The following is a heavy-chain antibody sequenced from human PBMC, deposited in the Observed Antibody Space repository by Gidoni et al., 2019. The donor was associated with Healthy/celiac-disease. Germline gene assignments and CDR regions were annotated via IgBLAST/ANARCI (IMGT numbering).Heavy chain of an antibody. J-gene: IGHJ4*02. V-gene: IGHV3-64D*06. CDR2: ISSNGGST. Sequence: EVQLVASGVGLVQPGGSLRLSCSASGFTFSSYAMHWVRQAPGKGLEYVSAISSNGGSTYYADSGKGRFTISRDNSKNTLYLQISSLRAEDTAVYYCVKGLRLWSEFDYWGQGTLVTVSS. D-gene: IGHD3-10*01. CDR1: GFTFSSYA. CDR3: VKGLRLWSEFDY.